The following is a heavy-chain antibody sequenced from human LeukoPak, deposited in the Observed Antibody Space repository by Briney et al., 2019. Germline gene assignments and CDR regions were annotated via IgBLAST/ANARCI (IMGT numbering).Heavy chain of an antibody. Sequence: SETLSLTCTVSGGSISSYDWSWIRQPAGKRLEWIGRIYTSGSPNYNPSLKSRLILSVDTSKNQFSLKLSSVTAADTAVYYCARTTEAHSWQTRYYSYYMDVWGKGTTVTVSS. CDR1: GGSISSYD. V-gene: IGHV4-4*07. CDR2: IYTSGSP. CDR3: ARTTEAHSWQTRYYSYYMDV. J-gene: IGHJ6*03. D-gene: IGHD6-13*01.